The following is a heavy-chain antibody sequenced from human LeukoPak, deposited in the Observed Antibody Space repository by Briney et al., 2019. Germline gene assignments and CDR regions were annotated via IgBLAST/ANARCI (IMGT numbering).Heavy chain of an antibody. J-gene: IGHJ3*02. CDR1: GGSFTGYS. D-gene: IGHD6-13*01. Sequence: SETLSLTCAVYGGSFTGYSWNWIRQPPGKGLEWIGEITHSGSTNYNPSLKSRVTIPVDTSKNQFSLKLSSVTAADTAVYYCARPRSSSWYGHNAFDIWGQGTMVTVSS. V-gene: IGHV4-34*01. CDR2: ITHSGST. CDR3: ARPRSSSWYGHNAFDI.